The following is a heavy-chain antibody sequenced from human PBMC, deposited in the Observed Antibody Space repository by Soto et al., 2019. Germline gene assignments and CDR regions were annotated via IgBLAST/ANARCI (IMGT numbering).Heavy chain of an antibody. J-gene: IGHJ4*02. V-gene: IGHV3-30*18. Sequence: LRLSCAASGFTLSTYGMHWVRQAPGKGLEWVAAMSYDGTKEYYADSVKGRFTISRDSSRNTLFLQLNSLRAEDTAVYYCAKEFGSTWIDHWGEGTLVTVSS. CDR2: MSYDGTKE. CDR3: AKEFGSTWIDH. D-gene: IGHD6-13*01. CDR1: GFTLSTYG.